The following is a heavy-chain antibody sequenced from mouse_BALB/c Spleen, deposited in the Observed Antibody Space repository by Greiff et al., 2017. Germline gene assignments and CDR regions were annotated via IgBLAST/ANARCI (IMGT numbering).Heavy chain of an antibody. CDR2: ISYSGST. D-gene: IGHD1-1*02. CDR1: GYSITSDYA. V-gene: IGHV3-2*02. J-gene: IGHJ3*01. Sequence: EVMLVESGPGLVKPSQSLSLTCTVTGYSITSDYAWNWIRQFPGNKLEWMGYISYSGSTSYNPSLKSRISITRDTSKNQFFLQLNSVTTEDTATYYCARSMGYWFAYWGQGTLVTVSA. CDR3: ARSMGYWFAY.